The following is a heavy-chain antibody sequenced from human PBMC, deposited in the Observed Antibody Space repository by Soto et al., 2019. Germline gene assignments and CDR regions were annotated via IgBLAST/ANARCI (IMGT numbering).Heavy chain of an antibody. CDR1: GYSISSSNW. J-gene: IGHJ4*02. Sequence: NPSETLSLTCAVSGYSISSSNWWGWIRQPPGKGLEWIGYIYYSGTTYYNPSLKSRVTMSVDTSKNQFSLKLTSVTAVDTAVYYCAGREIQGPIDYWGQGTLVTVSS. CDR2: IYYSGTT. D-gene: IGHD1-26*01. CDR3: AGREIQGPIDY. V-gene: IGHV4-28*01.